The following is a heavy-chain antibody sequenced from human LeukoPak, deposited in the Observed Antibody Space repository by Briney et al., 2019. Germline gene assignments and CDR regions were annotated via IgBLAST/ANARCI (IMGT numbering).Heavy chain of an antibody. Sequence: SETLSLTCTVSGYSISSGYYWGWIRQPPGKGLEWIGSIYHSGSTYYNPSLKSRVTISINTSKNQFSLKLSSVTAADTAVYYCARRNGQDIVATFRRRYYFDYWGQGTLVTVSS. J-gene: IGHJ4*02. D-gene: IGHD5-12*01. CDR2: IYHSGST. CDR3: ARRNGQDIVATFRRRYYFDY. V-gene: IGHV4-38-2*02. CDR1: GYSISSGYY.